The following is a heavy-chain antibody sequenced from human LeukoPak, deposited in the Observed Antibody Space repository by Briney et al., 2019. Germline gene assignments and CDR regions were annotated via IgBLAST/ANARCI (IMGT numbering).Heavy chain of an antibody. J-gene: IGHJ6*03. CDR2: IHYSGST. CDR3: ARASGASAGYYYYYYMDV. CDR1: GGSISGYY. V-gene: IGHV4-59*01. Sequence: SETLSLTCTVSGGSISGYYWSWIRQPRRQGLEWIGYIHYSGSTNYNPSLKSRVTISVDTSKNQFSLKLSSVTAADTAVYYCARASGASAGYYYYYYMDVWGKGTTVTVSS. D-gene: IGHD3-10*01.